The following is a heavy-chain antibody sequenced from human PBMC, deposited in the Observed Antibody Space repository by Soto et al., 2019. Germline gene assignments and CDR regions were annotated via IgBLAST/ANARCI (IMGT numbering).Heavy chain of an antibody. CDR3: AREGSYSAYNFAHGIQLWSFDF. Sequence: SETLSLTCTVSGGSINTFYWSWVRQPAGKGLEWIGRIFSSGSTSFNPSLESRVVMSVDTSKHHFSLNLSYVTTADMAVYYCAREGSYSAYNFAHGIQLWSFDFWGQGALVTVSS. J-gene: IGHJ4*02. D-gene: IGHD5-12*01. CDR2: IFSSGST. CDR1: GGSINTFY. V-gene: IGHV4-4*07.